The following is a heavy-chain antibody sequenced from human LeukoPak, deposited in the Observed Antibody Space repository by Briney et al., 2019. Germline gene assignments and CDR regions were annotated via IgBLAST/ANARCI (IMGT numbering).Heavy chain of an antibody. J-gene: IGHJ4*02. D-gene: IGHD1-1*01. CDR1: GFTFSSYA. CDR3: AKRYNSEYLAPVQN. CDR2: VSTSGGGT. Sequence: GGSLRLSCAASGFTFSSYAMTWVRQAPGKGLEWVSTVSTSGGGTYYADSVKGRFTISRDNSKNTLYLQMNSLRAEDTAVYYCAKRYNSEYLAPVQNWGQETLVTVSS. V-gene: IGHV3-23*01.